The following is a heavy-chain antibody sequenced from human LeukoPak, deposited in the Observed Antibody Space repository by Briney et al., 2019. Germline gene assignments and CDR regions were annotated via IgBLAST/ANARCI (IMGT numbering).Heavy chain of an antibody. Sequence: SETLSLTCAVSGVSISSSNWWSWVRQPPGKGLEWIGEIYHSGSTYYNPSLKSRVTISVDTSKNQFFLRLSSVTAADTTVYYCARHLDSRGRYFDYWGQGTLVTVSS. V-gene: IGHV4-4*02. CDR2: IYHSGST. J-gene: IGHJ4*02. CDR1: GVSISSSNW. D-gene: IGHD3-22*01. CDR3: ARHLDSRGRYFDY.